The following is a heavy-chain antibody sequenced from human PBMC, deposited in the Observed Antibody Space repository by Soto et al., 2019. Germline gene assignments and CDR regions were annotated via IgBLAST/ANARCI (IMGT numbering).Heavy chain of an antibody. D-gene: IGHD3-10*01. CDR1: GYTFTGYY. CDR2: ISVNNGNT. J-gene: IGHJ4*02. V-gene: IGHV1-18*04. CDR3: ATKRGALSTRDY. Sequence: ASVKVSCKASGYTFTGYYMHWVRQAPGQGLEWMGWISVNNGNTKYAQKFQGRVTMSTDTSTSTAYMELRSLRSDDTAMYYCATKRGALSTRDYWGQGTLVTVSS.